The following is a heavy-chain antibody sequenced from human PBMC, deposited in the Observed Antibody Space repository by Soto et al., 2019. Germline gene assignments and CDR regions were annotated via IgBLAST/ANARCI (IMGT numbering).Heavy chain of an antibody. J-gene: IGHJ3*02. D-gene: IGHD1-1*01. CDR3: ARVERGTATTVVDAFDI. CDR2: MSHSGGT. Sequence: QVQLQQWGAGLLKPSETLSLTCAVYGGSVSSGSYYWSWIRQPPGKGLEWIGEMSHSGGTHFNPSFKRRVTVSVARSKNQFTLKMSSVTAADTALYYCARVERGTATTVVDAFDIWGPGTMGTVSS. V-gene: IGHV4-34*01. CDR1: GGSVSSGSYY.